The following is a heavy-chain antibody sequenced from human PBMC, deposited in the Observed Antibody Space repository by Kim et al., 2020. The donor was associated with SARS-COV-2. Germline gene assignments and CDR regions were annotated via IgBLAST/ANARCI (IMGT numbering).Heavy chain of an antibody. J-gene: IGHJ4*02. V-gene: IGHV3-11*03. D-gene: IGHD2-15*01. CDR2: ISSSSSNK. Sequence: GGSLRLSCAASGFTFSDYYMSWIRQAPGKGLEWVSYISSSSSNKYYADSVKGQFTSTRDNAKNSLYRQMNSLRAEDTAVYYCAWGSGRVYGLFDYCGQGTLVTVSS. CDR3: AWGSGRVYGLFDY. CDR1: GFTFSDYY.